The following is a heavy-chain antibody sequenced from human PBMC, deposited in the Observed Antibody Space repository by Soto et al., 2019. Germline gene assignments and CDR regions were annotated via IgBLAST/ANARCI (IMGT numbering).Heavy chain of an antibody. CDR2: IDYTGNT. V-gene: IGHV4-39*01. Sequence: SETLSLTCTVSGGSISSSSYYWGCIRQPPGKGLEWIASIDYTGNTFHNPSLTSRVTISVDTSKNQFSLKVTSVTAADTAVYYCARINKGYGTDSWGQGTLVTVSS. D-gene: IGHD5-18*01. CDR1: GGSISSSSYY. J-gene: IGHJ4*02. CDR3: ARINKGYGTDS.